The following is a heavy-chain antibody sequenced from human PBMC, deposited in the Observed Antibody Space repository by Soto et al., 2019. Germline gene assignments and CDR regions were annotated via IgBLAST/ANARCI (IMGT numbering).Heavy chain of an antibody. CDR3: ARDQGYRSGWPGFDP. V-gene: IGHV4-59*01. CDR2: IFYSGST. CDR1: GGSISTYY. J-gene: IGHJ5*02. Sequence: SETLSLTCSVSGGSISTYYWSWIRQPPGKGLEWIGYIFYSGSTNYNPSLKSRVTISIDTSKNQFSLKLSSVTAADTAVYYCARDQGYRSGWPGFDPWGQGALVTVSS. D-gene: IGHD6-19*01.